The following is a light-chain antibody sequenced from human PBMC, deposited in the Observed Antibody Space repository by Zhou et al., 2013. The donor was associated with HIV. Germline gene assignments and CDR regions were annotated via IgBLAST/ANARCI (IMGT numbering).Light chain of an antibody. V-gene: IGKV3D-20*02. J-gene: IGKJ4*01. Sequence: EIVLTQSPGTLSLSPGERATLSCRASQSVSSNYLAWYQQKPGQAPRLLIYGASSRATGIPNRFSGSGSGTDFTLTISRLEPGDFAVYYCQQRNNWPLTFGGGTKVEIK. CDR3: QQRNNWPLT. CDR2: GAS. CDR1: QSVSSNY.